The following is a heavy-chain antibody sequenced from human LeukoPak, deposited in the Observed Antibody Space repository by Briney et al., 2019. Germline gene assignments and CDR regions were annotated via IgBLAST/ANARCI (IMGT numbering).Heavy chain of an antibody. CDR1: GFTSSSYE. V-gene: IGHV3-48*03. CDR2: ISSGGSTI. CDR3: ARGRTYGLGGDY. Sequence: PGGSLRLSCAASGFTSSSYEMNWVRQAPGKGQEWVSYISSGGSTIHYADSVKGRFTISRDSAKNSLYLQMNSLRDEDTAVYYCARGRTYGLGGDYWGQGTLVTVSS. J-gene: IGHJ4*02. D-gene: IGHD3-10*01.